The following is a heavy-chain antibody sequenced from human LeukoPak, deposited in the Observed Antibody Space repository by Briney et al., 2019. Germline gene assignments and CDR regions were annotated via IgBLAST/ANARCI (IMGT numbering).Heavy chain of an antibody. J-gene: IGHJ4*02. D-gene: IGHD3-22*01. CDR3: ARVEDSSGYYFYFDY. Sequence: GASVKVSCKASGYTFISYAMNWVRQAPGQGLEWMGWINTNTGNPTYAQGFTGRFVFSLDTSVSTAYLQISSLKAEDTAVYYCARVEDSSGYYFYFDYWGQGTLVTVSS. CDR1: GYTFISYA. V-gene: IGHV7-4-1*02. CDR2: INTNTGNP.